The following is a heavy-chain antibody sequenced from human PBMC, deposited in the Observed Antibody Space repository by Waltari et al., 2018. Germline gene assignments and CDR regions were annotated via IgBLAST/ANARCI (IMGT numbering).Heavy chain of an antibody. J-gene: IGHJ4*02. CDR1: GFTFSDYW. CDR2: ISNEGTRA. V-gene: IGHV3-74*01. CDR3: ASVEPVDYIGTDY. Sequence: EVRLVESGGGSVQPGGSLRLSCEVSGFTFSDYWMHWVRQSPGKGLMWVARISNEGTRARYADSVKGRFTISKDNTKNTLYLQRDSLTAEDTAVYFSASVEPVDYIGTDYWGPGTLVTVSS. D-gene: IGHD1-1*01.